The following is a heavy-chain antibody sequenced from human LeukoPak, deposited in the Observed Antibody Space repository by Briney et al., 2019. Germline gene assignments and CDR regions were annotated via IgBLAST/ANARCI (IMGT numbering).Heavy chain of an antibody. CDR3: AFPWGTGWFYSDC. D-gene: IGHD1-1*01. CDR2: ISQEGSNK. J-gene: IGHJ5*01. V-gene: IGHV3-30*03. Sequence: PGRPLRLSCGASGFTFNNYGMHGGPQAPGKAREGWAFISQEGSNKYYADSVKGRFTISRATSKNSLSLQLNSLRPDDTAVYYCAFPWGTGWFYSDCCGHGTLVTVSS. CDR1: GFTFNNYG.